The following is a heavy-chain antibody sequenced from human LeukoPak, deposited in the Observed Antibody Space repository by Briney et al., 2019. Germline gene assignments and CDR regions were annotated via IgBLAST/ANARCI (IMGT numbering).Heavy chain of an antibody. J-gene: IGHJ4*02. CDR1: GYTFTSYG. CDR2: ISAYNGNT. Sequence: ASVKVSCKASGYTFTSYGISWVRQAPGQGLEWMGWISAYNGNTNYAQKFQGRVTMTEDTSTDTAYMELSSLRSEDTAVYYCATRIAVARGNFDYWGQGTLVTVSS. V-gene: IGHV1-18*01. CDR3: ATRIAVARGNFDY. D-gene: IGHD6-19*01.